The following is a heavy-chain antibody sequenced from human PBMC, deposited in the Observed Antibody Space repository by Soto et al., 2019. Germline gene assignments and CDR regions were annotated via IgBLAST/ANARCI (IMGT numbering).Heavy chain of an antibody. CDR1: GGTFSSYA. J-gene: IGHJ4*02. Sequence: SVKVSCKASGGTFSSYAISWVRQAPGQGLEWMGGIIPIFGTANYAQKFQGRVTITADESTSTAYMELSSLRSEDTAVYYCARDLGQWSPLYYFDYWGQGTLVTVSS. V-gene: IGHV1-69*13. CDR3: ARDLGQWSPLYYFDY. D-gene: IGHD6-19*01. CDR2: IIPIFGTA.